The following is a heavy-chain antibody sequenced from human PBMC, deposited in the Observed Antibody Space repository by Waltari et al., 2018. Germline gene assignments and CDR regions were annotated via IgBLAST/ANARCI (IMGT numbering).Heavy chain of an antibody. CDR3: ARPLGXCTGGVCPAGY. V-gene: IGHV5-51*01. D-gene: IGHD2-8*02. Sequence: EVQLVQSXAEVKKPGESLKISCKGSGYSFTSYWIXWVRQMPGKGLEWMGIXYPGDSDTRYSPSFQGXXXISADKSIXTAYLQWSSLKASDTAMYYCARPLGXCTGGVCPAGYWGQGTXXXXSS. CDR1: GYSFTSYW. CDR2: XYPGDSDT. J-gene: IGHJ4*02.